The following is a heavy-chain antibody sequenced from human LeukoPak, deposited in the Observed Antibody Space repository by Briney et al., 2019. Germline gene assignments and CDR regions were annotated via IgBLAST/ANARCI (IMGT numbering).Heavy chain of an antibody. CDR3: ARAGGRSWFDP. CDR2: IYSDNT. Sequence: QPGGSLRLSCTVSGFTVSSNSMSWVRQAPGKGLEWVSFIYSDNTHYSDSVKGRFTISRDNSKNTLYLQMNSLRADDTAVYYCARAGGRSWFDPWGQGTLVTVSS. J-gene: IGHJ5*02. V-gene: IGHV3-53*01. CDR1: GFTVSSNS.